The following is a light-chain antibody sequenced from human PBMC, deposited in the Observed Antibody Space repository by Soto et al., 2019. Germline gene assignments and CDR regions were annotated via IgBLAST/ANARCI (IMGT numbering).Light chain of an antibody. CDR2: KAS. CDR3: QHYNSYSEA. CDR1: QTISSW. J-gene: IGKJ1*01. Sequence: DIQRTQSPSTLSGSVGDRVTISCRASQTISSWLAWYKQKPGKAPKLLIYKASTLKSGVPSRFRGSGSGTDFTLTISSLQPDDFATYYCQHYNSYSEAFGQGTKVDIK. V-gene: IGKV1-5*03.